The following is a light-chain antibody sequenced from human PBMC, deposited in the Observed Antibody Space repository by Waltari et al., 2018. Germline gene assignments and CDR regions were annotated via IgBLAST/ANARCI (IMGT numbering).Light chain of an antibody. CDR2: DVY. CDR3: SSYTSSGVV. J-gene: IGLJ2*01. CDR1: GSDVGGYDY. Sequence: QSALTQPASVSGSPGQAIIISCTGTGSDVGGYDYVPWYQQYPGKAPRLIIFDVYNRPSGVSNRFSCSKSDNTASLTISGLQAEDESVYYCSSYTSSGVVFGGGTKLTVL. V-gene: IGLV2-14*01.